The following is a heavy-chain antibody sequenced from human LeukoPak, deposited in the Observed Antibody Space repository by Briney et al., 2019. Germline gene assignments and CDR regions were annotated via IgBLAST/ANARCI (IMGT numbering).Heavy chain of an antibody. V-gene: IGHV4-34*01. Sequence: SETLSLTCAVHGGSFSGYYWSWIRQPPGKGLEWIGEINHSGSTNYNPSLKSRVTISVDTSKNQFSLKLSSVTAADTAVYYCARRTRGYSYGYNFDYWGQGTLVTVSS. CDR2: INHSGST. D-gene: IGHD5-18*01. J-gene: IGHJ4*02. CDR1: GGSFSGYY. CDR3: ARRTRGYSYGYNFDY.